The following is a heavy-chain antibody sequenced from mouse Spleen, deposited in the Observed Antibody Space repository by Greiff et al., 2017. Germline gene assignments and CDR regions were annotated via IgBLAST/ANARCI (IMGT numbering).Heavy chain of an antibody. Sequence: EVKLVESGPGLVKPSQSLSLTCTVTGYSITSDYAWNWIRQFPGNKLEWMGYISYSGSTSYNPSLKSRISITRDTSKNQFFLQLNSVTTEDTATYYCAYGHGAMDYWGQGTSVTVSS. CDR2: ISYSGST. CDR1: GYSITSDYA. D-gene: IGHD1-1*02. J-gene: IGHJ4*01. V-gene: IGHV3-2*02. CDR3: AYGHGAMDY.